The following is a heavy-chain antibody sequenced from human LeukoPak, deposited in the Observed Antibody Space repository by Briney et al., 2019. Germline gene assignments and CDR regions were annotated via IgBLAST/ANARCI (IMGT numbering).Heavy chain of an antibody. CDR2: ISYDGSNK. Sequence: PGRSLRLSCAASGFTFSSYGMHWVRQAPGKGLEWVAVISYDGSNKYYADSVKGRFTISRDNSKNTLYLQMNSLRAEDTAVYYCAKDLGMVRGLEYAFDIWGQGTMVTVSS. V-gene: IGHV3-30*18. J-gene: IGHJ3*02. CDR3: AKDLGMVRGLEYAFDI. CDR1: GFTFSSYG. D-gene: IGHD3-10*01.